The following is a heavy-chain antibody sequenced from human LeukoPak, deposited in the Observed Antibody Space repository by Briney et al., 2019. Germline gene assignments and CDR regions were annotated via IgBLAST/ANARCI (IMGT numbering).Heavy chain of an antibody. J-gene: IGHJ2*01. CDR1: GFIFSNYA. CDR2: LSYDGSKK. CDR3: AYDGSA. V-gene: IGHV3-30-3*01. Sequence: GTSLRLPCAASGFIFSNYAMHWVRQAPGKGLEWVAVLSYDGSKKYYADSVKGRFTISRDDSESTLYLQMNSLRPEDTAVYFCAYDGSAWGRGTLVTVSS. D-gene: IGHD1-26*01.